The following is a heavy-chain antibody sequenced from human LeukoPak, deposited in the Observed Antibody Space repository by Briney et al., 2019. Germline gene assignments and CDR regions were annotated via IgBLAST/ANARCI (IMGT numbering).Heavy chain of an antibody. CDR1: GGSISRGSYY. V-gene: IGHV4-61*02. CDR2: VYNSGST. J-gene: IGHJ4*02. CDR3: ARQTFGDLYFDS. Sequence: PSQTLSLTCIVSGGSISRGSYYWNWIRQPAGKGLEWMGRVYNSGSTNYNPSLKSRVTISTDMSKNQLSLQLSSVTAADTAVYYCARQTFGDLYFDSWGQGTLVIVSS. D-gene: IGHD3-10*01.